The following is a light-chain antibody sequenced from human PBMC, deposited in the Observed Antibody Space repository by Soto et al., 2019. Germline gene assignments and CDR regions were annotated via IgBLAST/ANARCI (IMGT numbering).Light chain of an antibody. CDR2: ENN. Sequence: QSVLTQPPSVSAAPGQKGTISCSRRSSNIGNNYVSWYQQLPGTAPKLLIYENNKRPSGIPDRFSGSKSGTSATLGITGLQTGDEADYYCGTWDSSLSAGVFGTGTKVTVL. J-gene: IGLJ1*01. CDR3: GTWDSSLSAGV. CDR1: SSNIGNNY. V-gene: IGLV1-51*02.